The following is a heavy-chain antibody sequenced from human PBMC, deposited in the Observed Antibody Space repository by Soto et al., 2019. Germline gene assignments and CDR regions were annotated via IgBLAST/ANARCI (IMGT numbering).Heavy chain of an antibody. CDR1: GGTFSSYT. V-gene: IGHV1-69*08. J-gene: IGHJ6*03. Sequence: QVQLVQSGAEVKKPGSSVKVSCKASGGTFSSYTISWVRQAPGQGLEWMGRIIPILGIANYAQKFQGRVTITANKSTSTAYMELSSLRSEDTAVYYCARDCKLRGNYYYYMDVWGKGTTVTVSS. CDR3: ARDCKLRGNYYYYMDV. D-gene: IGHD3-10*01. CDR2: IIPILGIA.